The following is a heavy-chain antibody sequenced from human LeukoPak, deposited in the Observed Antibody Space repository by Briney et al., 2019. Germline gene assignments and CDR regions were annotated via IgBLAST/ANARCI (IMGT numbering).Heavy chain of an antibody. CDR2: IYSGGST. D-gene: IGHD5-12*01. Sequence: GGSLRLSCAASGFSFSSYWMSWVRQAPGKGLEWVSVIYSGGSTYYADSVKGRFTISRDNSKNTLYLQMNSLRAEDTAVYYCARGRGASDFWGQGTLVTVSS. CDR3: ARGRGASDF. V-gene: IGHV3-53*01. J-gene: IGHJ4*02. CDR1: GFSFSSYW.